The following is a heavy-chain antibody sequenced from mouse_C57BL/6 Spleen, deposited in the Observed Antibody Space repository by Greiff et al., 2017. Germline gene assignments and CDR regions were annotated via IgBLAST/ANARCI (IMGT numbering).Heavy chain of an antibody. J-gene: IGHJ1*03. CDR2: LDPNSGGT. CDR3: AALSTTVPYWYFDV. D-gene: IGHD1-1*01. V-gene: IGHV1-72*01. CDR1: GYTFTSYW. Sequence: QVQLQQSGAELVKPGASVKLSCKASGYTFTSYWMHWVKQRPGRGLEWIGRLDPNSGGTKYNEKLKSKATLTVDKPSSTAYMQLSSLTSDDSAVYYCAALSTTVPYWYFDVWGTGTTVTVSS.